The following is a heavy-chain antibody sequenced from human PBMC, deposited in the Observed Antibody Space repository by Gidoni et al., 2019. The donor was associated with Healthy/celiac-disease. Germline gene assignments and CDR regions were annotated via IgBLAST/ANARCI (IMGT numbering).Heavy chain of an antibody. Sequence: QLQLQESCPGLVKPSETLSPTCPVSGGSISSRSYHWGWIRQPPGKGLEWIGSIYYSGSTYYNPSLKSRVTISVDTSKNQFSLKLSAVTAADTAVYYCARPFYGGKDLYYFDYWGQGTLVTVSS. CDR3: ARPFYGGKDLYYFDY. CDR2: IYYSGST. D-gene: IGHD4-17*01. CDR1: GGSISSRSYH. J-gene: IGHJ4*02. V-gene: IGHV4-39*01.